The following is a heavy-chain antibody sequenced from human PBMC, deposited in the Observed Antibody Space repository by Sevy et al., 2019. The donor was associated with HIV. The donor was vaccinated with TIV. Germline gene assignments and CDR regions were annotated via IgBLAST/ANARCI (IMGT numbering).Heavy chain of an antibody. CDR2: ISPYDGDP. J-gene: IGHJ6*02. CDR3: TRDTWELLTGIAYYYSGMDV. Sequence: ASVKVSCQSSGYNFNIYTIHWVRQARGQGLEWVGRISPYDGDPDYAHNFHGRVSLTMDTSTSTAYLGLTSLRSDDTAVYFCTRDTWELLTGIAYYYSGMDVWGQGTTVTVSS. CDR1: GYNFNIYT. D-gene: IGHD1-26*01. V-gene: IGHV1-18*01.